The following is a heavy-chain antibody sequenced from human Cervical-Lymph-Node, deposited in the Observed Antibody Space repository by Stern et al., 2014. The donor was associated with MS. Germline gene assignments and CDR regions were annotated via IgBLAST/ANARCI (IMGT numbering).Heavy chain of an antibody. D-gene: IGHD6-13*01. CDR3: ARSSSPSPYYYDGMDV. J-gene: IGHJ6*02. Sequence: VQLEESGGGVVQPGRSLRLSCAASGFTFSSYGMHWVRQAPCKGLEWVAVIWYGGSNKYYEDSVKGRFTISIGNSNYKPYLQMHSLRAEDTAVYYCARSSSPSPYYYDGMDVWGQGTTVTVSS. V-gene: IGHV3-33*01. CDR2: IWYGGSNK. CDR1: GFTFSSYG.